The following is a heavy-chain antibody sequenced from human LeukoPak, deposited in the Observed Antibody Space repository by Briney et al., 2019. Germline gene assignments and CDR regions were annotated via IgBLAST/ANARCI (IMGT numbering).Heavy chain of an antibody. D-gene: IGHD6-6*01. CDR3: ARVPYSSSGGGSNYYYMDV. J-gene: IGHJ6*03. Sequence: ASVKVSCKASGYTFTGYYIHWVRQAPGQGLEWMGWINPNSGGTNYAQKFQGRVTMTRDTSISTAYMELSRLRSDDTAVYYCARVPYSSSGGGSNYYYMDVWGKGTTVTVSS. V-gene: IGHV1-2*02. CDR2: INPNSGGT. CDR1: GYTFTGYY.